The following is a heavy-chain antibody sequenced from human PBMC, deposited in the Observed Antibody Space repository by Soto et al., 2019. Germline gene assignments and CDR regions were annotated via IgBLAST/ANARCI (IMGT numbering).Heavy chain of an antibody. Sequence: GGSLRLSCAASGFTFSSYSMNWVRQAPGKGLEWVSSISSSSSYIYYADSVKGRFTISRDNAKNSLYLQMNSLRAEDTAVYYCASSVAVAPYGAFDIWGQGTMVTVS. J-gene: IGHJ3*02. D-gene: IGHD6-19*01. CDR2: ISSSSSYI. CDR1: GFTFSSYS. V-gene: IGHV3-21*01. CDR3: ASSVAVAPYGAFDI.